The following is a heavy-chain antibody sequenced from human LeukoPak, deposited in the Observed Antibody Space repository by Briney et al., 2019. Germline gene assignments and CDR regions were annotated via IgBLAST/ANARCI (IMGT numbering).Heavy chain of an antibody. D-gene: IGHD3-16*01. V-gene: IGHV4-34*01. CDR3: ARGLTLKVKKGYFDL. J-gene: IGHJ2*01. CDR1: GGSFSAYY. Sequence: SETLSLTCAVSGGSFSAYYWTWIRQPPGKGLEWIGEINHSGSANYNPSLKSRVTISLDTSKNQFSLKLSSVTAADTAVYYCARGLTLKVKKGYFDLWGRGTLVTVSS. CDR2: INHSGSA.